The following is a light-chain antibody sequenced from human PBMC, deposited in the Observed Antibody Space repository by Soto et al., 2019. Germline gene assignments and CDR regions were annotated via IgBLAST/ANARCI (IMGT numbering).Light chain of an antibody. J-gene: IGKJ3*01. Sequence: IQLTQSPSSLSASVGDRVTITCRASQGISSYLAWYQQKPGKSPKLLIYAASTLQSGVPSRFSSSASGTNFTLTIGSLQPEDFATFYCHQLNSYSPYTFGPGTKVDIK. CDR2: AAS. CDR3: HQLNSYSPYT. CDR1: QGISSY. V-gene: IGKV1-9*01.